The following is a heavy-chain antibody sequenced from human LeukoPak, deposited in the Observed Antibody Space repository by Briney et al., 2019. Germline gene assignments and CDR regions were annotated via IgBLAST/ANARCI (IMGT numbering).Heavy chain of an antibody. J-gene: IGHJ4*02. CDR2: IYYSGST. CDR3: ARSRYQLHSLFFDH. D-gene: IGHD2-2*01. CDR1: GGSISSSSYY. V-gene: IGHV4-39*01. Sequence: SETLSLTCTVSGGSISSSSYYWGWIRQPPGKGLEWIGSIYYSGSTYYNPALKSRVTISVDTSKNQFSLKLSSVTAADTAVYYCARSRYQLHSLFFDHWGQGNLVTVSS.